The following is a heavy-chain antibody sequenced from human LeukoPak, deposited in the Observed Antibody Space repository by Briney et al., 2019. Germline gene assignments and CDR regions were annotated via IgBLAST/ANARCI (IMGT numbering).Heavy chain of an antibody. V-gene: IGHV3-7*01. J-gene: IGHJ4*02. CDR3: ARGGDILTGSYYFDY. D-gene: IGHD3-9*01. CDR1: GFTFSSYW. CDR2: IEQDGSEK. Sequence: GGSLRLSCAASGFTFSSYWMSWVRQAPGKGLEWVANIEQDGSEKYYVDSVKGRFTISRDNAKNSLYLQMNSLRAEDTAVYYCARGGDILTGSYYFDYWGQGTLVTVSS.